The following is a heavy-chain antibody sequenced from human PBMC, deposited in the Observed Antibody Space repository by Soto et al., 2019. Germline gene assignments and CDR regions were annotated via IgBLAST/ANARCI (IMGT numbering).Heavy chain of an antibody. J-gene: IGHJ4*02. CDR3: ARESHDSSGYYPPSFDY. CDR2: IYYSGST. D-gene: IGHD3-22*01. V-gene: IGHV4-31*03. Sequence: SETLSLTCTVSGGSISSGGYYWSWIRQHPGKGLEWIGYIYYSGSTYYNPSLKSRVTISVDTSKNQFSLKLSSVTAAGTAVYYCARESHDSSGYYPPSFDYWGQGTLVTVSS. CDR1: GGSISSGGYY.